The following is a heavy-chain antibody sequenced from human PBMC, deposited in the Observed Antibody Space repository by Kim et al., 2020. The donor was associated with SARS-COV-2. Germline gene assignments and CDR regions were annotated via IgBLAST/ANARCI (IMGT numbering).Heavy chain of an antibody. J-gene: IGHJ4*02. CDR1: GFTFSSYG. CDR2: ISYDGSNK. Sequence: GGSLRLSCAASGFTFSSYGMHWVRQAPGKGLEWVAVISYDGSNKYYADSVKGRFTISRDNSKNTLYLQMNSLRAEDTAVYYCAKELDSGSSAMGYWGQGTLVTVSS. D-gene: IGHD1-26*01. CDR3: AKELDSGSSAMGY. V-gene: IGHV3-30*18.